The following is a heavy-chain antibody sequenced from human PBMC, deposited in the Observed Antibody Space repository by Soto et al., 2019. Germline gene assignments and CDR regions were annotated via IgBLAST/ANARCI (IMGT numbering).Heavy chain of an antibody. CDR2: MNPNSGNT. CDR3: ARGRSFGTLTYYDILTGYYGMPFDY. CDR1: GYTFTSYD. Sequence: ASVKVSCKASGYTFTSYDINWVRQATGQGLEWMGWMNPNSGNTGYAQKFQGRVTMTRNTSISTAYMELSSLRSEDTAVYYCARGRSFGTLTYYDILTGYYGMPFDYWGQGTLVTVSS. D-gene: IGHD3-9*01. J-gene: IGHJ4*02. V-gene: IGHV1-8*01.